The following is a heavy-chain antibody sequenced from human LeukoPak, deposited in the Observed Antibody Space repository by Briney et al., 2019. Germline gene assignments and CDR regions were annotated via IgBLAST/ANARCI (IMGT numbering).Heavy chain of an antibody. CDR2: INPSGGST. CDR1: GYTFITYH. CDR3: AREGGGGIDIEPSFDY. D-gene: IGHD2-15*01. Sequence: ASVKVSCKASGYTFITYHIHWVRQAPGRGLEWMGTINPSGGSTGYAQKFQGRVTMTRDTSTSTVYMELSSLRSEDTAVYYCAREGGGGIDIEPSFDYWGQGTLVTVSS. J-gene: IGHJ4*02. V-gene: IGHV1-46*01.